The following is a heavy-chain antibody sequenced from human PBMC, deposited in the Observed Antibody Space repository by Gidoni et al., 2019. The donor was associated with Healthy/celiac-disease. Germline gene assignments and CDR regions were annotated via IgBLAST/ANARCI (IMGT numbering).Heavy chain of an antibody. CDR2: ISWNSGSI. D-gene: IGHD6-13*01. CDR1: GFTFDAYA. V-gene: IGHV3-9*01. Sequence: EVQLVESGGGLVQPGRSLRLSCAASGFTFDAYAMHWVRQAPGKGLEWVSGISWNSGSIGYADSVKGRFTISRDNAKNSLYVQMNSLRAEDTALYYCAKDIAAAGTDYYYYGMDVWGQGTTVTVSS. CDR3: AKDIAAAGTDYYYYGMDV. J-gene: IGHJ6*02.